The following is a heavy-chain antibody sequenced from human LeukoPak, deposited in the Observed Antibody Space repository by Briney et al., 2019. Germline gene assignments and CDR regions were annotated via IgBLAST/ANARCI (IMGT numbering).Heavy chain of an antibody. CDR2: INHSGST. Sequence: PSETLSLTCAVYGGSFSGYYWSWIRQPPGKGLEWIGEINHSGSTNYNPSLKSRVTISVDTSKNQFSLKLSSVAAADTAVYYCARLGGGSGSYYIEGGFDYWGQGTLVTVSS. J-gene: IGHJ4*02. V-gene: IGHV4-34*01. D-gene: IGHD3-10*01. CDR3: ARLGGGSGSYYIEGGFDY. CDR1: GGSFSGYY.